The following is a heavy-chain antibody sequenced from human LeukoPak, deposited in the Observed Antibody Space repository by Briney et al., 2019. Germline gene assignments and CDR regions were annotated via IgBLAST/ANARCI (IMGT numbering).Heavy chain of an antibody. J-gene: IGHJ4*02. D-gene: IGHD2-2*01. CDR3: ARQEGYCSSTSCYVVRYFDY. Sequence: EESLQISCKGSGYSFTSYWIGWVRQLPGKGLEWMGIIYPGDSDTRYSPSFQGQVTISADKSISTAYLQWSSLKASDTAMYYCARQEGYCSSTSCYVVRYFDYWGQGTLVTVSS. CDR1: GYSFTSYW. CDR2: IYPGDSDT. V-gene: IGHV5-51*01.